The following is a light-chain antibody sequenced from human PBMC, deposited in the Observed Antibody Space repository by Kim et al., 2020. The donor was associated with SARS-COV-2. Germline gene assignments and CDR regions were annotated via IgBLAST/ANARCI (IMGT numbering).Light chain of an antibody. J-gene: IGKJ2*01. CDR1: QSVSSSY. CDR3: QQYGSSPLYT. Sequence: SPRERAPRSCRASQSVSSSYLAWYQQKPGQAPRRLIYGASSRATGIPDRYSGSGSGTDFTLTISRLEPEDFAVYYCQQYGSSPLYTFGQGTKLEI. V-gene: IGKV3-20*01. CDR2: GAS.